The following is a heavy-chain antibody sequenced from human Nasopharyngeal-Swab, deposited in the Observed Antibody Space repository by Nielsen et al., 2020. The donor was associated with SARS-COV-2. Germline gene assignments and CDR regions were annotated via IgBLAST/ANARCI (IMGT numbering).Heavy chain of an antibody. Sequence: WIRQPPGKGLEWIWSIYYSGSTYYNPSLKSRVAISVDTSKNQFSLKLSSVTAADTAVYYCARRVARAPRHEGDYYYGMDVWGQGTTVTVSS. CDR2: IYYSGST. V-gene: IGHV4-39*01. D-gene: IGHD3-16*01. CDR3: ARRVARAPRHEGDYYYGMDV. J-gene: IGHJ6*02.